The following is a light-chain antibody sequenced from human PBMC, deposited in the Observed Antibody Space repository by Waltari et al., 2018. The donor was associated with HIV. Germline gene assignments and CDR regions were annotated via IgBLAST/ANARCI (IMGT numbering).Light chain of an antibody. Sequence: SYELTHPSSVSDSPGQTSSITTPGDKLGDKYPFWYQQKPGQSPVLVIYQDSKRPSGIPERFSGSNSGNTATLTISGTQAMDEADYYCQAWDSSTAGVFGTGTKVTVL. V-gene: IGLV3-1*01. CDR2: QDS. CDR1: KLGDKY. J-gene: IGLJ1*01. CDR3: QAWDSSTAGV.